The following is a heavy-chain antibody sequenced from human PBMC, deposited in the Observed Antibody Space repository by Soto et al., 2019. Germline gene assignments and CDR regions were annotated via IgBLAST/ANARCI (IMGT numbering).Heavy chain of an antibody. CDR1: GGTFRSYA. Sequence: SVKVSCKASGGTFRSYAISWVRQAPGQGLEWMGGIIPIFGTANYAQKFQGRVTITADESTSTAYMELSSLGSEDTAVYYCARGGPLGYCSSTSCYAPFRWFDPWGQGTLVTVSS. CDR2: IIPIFGTA. D-gene: IGHD2-2*01. CDR3: ARGGPLGYCSSTSCYAPFRWFDP. V-gene: IGHV1-69*13. J-gene: IGHJ5*02.